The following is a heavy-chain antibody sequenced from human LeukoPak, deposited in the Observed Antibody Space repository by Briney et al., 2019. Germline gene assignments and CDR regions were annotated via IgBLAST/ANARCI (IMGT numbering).Heavy chain of an antibody. V-gene: IGHV5-51*01. CDR1: GYIFTSYW. Sequence: GESLKISCKGSGYIFTSYWIGWVRQMPGKGLEWMGIIYPGDSDTRYSPSFQGQVTISADKSISTAYLQWSSLKASDTAMYYCARFTVAAAGIDASDYWGQGTLVTVSS. D-gene: IGHD6-13*01. CDR3: ARFTVAAAGIDASDY. J-gene: IGHJ4*02. CDR2: IYPGDSDT.